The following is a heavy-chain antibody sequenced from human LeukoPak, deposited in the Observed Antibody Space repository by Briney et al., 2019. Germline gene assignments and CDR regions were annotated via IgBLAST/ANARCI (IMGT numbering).Heavy chain of an antibody. Sequence: SETLSLTCAVYGGSFSGYFWSWIRQSPGKGLQWIGEMTHSGSTNHNPSLKTRATISVDRSKNQFSLKLSSVTAADTAVYYCATWNYYFDNWGQGTLVTVSS. V-gene: IGHV4-34*04. CDR2: MTHSGST. CDR1: GGSFSGYF. CDR3: ATWNYYFDN. D-gene: IGHD1-7*01. J-gene: IGHJ4*02.